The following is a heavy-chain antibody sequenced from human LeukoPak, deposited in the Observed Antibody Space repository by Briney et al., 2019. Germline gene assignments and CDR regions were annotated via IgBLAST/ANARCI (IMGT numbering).Heavy chain of an antibody. CDR3: AKVSLNMVNDAFDI. CDR1: GFTFSTYA. J-gene: IGHJ3*02. D-gene: IGHD4/OR15-4a*01. V-gene: IGHV3-23*01. CDR2: ISGTGGST. Sequence: GGSLRLSCAAAGFTFSTYAMTWVRQAAGKGLEWVSLISGTGGSTYYADSVKGRFTISRDNSKNTLYLQMNSLRAEDTAMYYCAKVSLNMVNDAFDIWGQGTMVSVSS.